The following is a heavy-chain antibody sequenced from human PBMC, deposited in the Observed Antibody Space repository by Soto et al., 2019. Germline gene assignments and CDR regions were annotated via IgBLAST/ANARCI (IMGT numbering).Heavy chain of an antibody. D-gene: IGHD3-10*01. CDR1: GFTFDDYA. V-gene: IGHV3-9*01. J-gene: IGHJ6*03. CDR2: ISWNSGSI. Sequence: EVQLVESGGGLVQPGRSLRLSCAASGFTFDDYAMNWVRQAPGKGLEWVSGISWNSGSIGYADSVKGRFTISRDNAKNSLYLQMNSLRAEDTALYYCAKDMNRYYYYYMDVWGKGTTVTVSS. CDR3: AKDMNRYYYYYMDV.